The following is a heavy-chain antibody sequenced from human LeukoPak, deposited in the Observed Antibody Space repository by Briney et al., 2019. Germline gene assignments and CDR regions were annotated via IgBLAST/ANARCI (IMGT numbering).Heavy chain of an antibody. V-gene: IGHV1-2*02. J-gene: IGHJ6*03. CDR2: INPNSGGT. CDR3: ARAGDYYYYYMDV. CDR1: GYTFTGYY. Sequence: ASVKVSCKTSGYTFTGYYMHWVRQAPGQGLEWMGWINPNSGGTNYAQKFQGRVTMTRDTSICTAYMELSRLRSDDTAVYYCARAGDYYYYYMDVWGKGTTVTVSS. D-gene: IGHD4-17*01.